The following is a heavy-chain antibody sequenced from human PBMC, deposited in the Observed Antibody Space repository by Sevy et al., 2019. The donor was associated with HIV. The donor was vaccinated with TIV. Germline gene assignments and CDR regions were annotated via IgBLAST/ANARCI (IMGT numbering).Heavy chain of an antibody. CDR2: IKSKTDGGTT. CDR3: TTAPEGIQLWSPLDY. V-gene: IGHV3-15*01. Sequence: GGSLRLSCAASGFTFSNAWMSWVRQAPGKGLEWVGRIKSKTDGGTTDYAAPVKGSFTISRDDSKNTLYLQMNSLKTEDTAVYYCTTAPEGIQLWSPLDYWGQGTLVTVSS. J-gene: IGHJ4*02. D-gene: IGHD5-18*01. CDR1: GFTFSNAW.